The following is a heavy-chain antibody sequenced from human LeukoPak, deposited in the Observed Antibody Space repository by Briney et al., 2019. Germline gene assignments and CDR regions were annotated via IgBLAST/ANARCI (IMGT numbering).Heavy chain of an antibody. CDR1: GGSISSSSYY. Sequence: NPSETLSLTCTVSGGSISSSSYYWGWIRQPPGKGLEWIGSIYYSGSTYYSPSLKSRVTISVDTSKNQFSLKLSSVTAADTAVYYCVRDGYSSSWFDYWGQGTLVTVSS. V-gene: IGHV4-39*07. J-gene: IGHJ4*02. D-gene: IGHD6-13*01. CDR2: IYYSGST. CDR3: VRDGYSSSWFDY.